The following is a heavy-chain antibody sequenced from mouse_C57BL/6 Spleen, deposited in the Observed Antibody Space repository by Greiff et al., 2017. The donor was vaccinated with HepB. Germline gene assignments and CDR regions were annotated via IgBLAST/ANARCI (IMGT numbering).Heavy chain of an antibody. Sequence: DVKLVESGGGLVKPGGSLKLSCAASGFTFSDYGMHWVRQAPEKGLEWVAYISSGSSTIYYADTVKGRFTISRDNAKNTLFLQMTSLRSEDTAMYYCARPGDYDDGYYFDYWGQGTTLTVSS. CDR1: GFTFSDYG. CDR2: ISSGSSTI. CDR3: ARPGDYDDGYYFDY. D-gene: IGHD2-4*01. J-gene: IGHJ2*01. V-gene: IGHV5-17*01.